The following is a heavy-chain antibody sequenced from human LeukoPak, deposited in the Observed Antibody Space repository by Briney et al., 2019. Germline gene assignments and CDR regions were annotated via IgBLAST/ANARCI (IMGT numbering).Heavy chain of an antibody. V-gene: IGHV3-30-3*01. CDR2: ISYDGSNK. J-gene: IGHJ4*02. D-gene: IGHD3-10*01. Sequence: GGTLRLSCAACGFTFSSYAMHWVRQAPGKGLEWVAVISYDGSNKYYADSVKGRFTISRDNSKNTLYLQMNSLRAEDTAVYYCARDRSQEYYFDYWGQGTLVTVSS. CDR1: GFTFSSYA. CDR3: ARDRSQEYYFDY.